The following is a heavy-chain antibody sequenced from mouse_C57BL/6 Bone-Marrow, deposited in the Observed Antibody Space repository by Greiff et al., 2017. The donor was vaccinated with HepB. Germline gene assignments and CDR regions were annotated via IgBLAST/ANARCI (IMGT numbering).Heavy chain of an antibody. J-gene: IGHJ2*01. Sequence: EVKLVESGGGLVKPGGSLKLSCAASGFTFSSYAMSWVRQTPEKRLEWVATISYGGSYTYYPDNVKGRFTISRDNAKNKLYLQMRHLKSEDAAMYYCARSGTTVVEEDYFDYWGQGTTLTVSS. D-gene: IGHD1-1*01. CDR2: ISYGGSYT. V-gene: IGHV5-4*03. CDR1: GFTFSSYA. CDR3: ARSGTTVVEEDYFDY.